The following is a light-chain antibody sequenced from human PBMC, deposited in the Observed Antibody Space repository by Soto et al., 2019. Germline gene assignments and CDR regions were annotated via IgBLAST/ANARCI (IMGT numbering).Light chain of an antibody. CDR3: HQRSTWPFT. Sequence: EIVLTQSPATLSLSPGERATLSCRASQSISSYLAWYQQKPDKAPMLLIYDASNRATGIPARFSGSGSGTDFTLTISSLEPEDFAVYYCHQRSTWPFTFGPGTKVDIK. CDR1: QSISSY. J-gene: IGKJ3*01. CDR2: DAS. V-gene: IGKV3-11*01.